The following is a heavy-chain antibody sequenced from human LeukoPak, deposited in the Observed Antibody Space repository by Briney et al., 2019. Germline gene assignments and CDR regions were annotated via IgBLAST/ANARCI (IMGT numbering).Heavy chain of an antibody. Sequence: PGGSLRLSCAASGFTFSSYAMSWVRQAPGKGLEWISYISSSGTTIYYADSVKGRFIISRDNTKNSLYLQMNSLRAEDTAVYYCARPPGRNLLGYGSQGTLVTVSS. CDR1: GFTFSSYA. J-gene: IGHJ4*02. CDR2: ISSSGTTI. CDR3: ARPPGRNLLGY. V-gene: IGHV3-48*03. D-gene: IGHD3-16*01.